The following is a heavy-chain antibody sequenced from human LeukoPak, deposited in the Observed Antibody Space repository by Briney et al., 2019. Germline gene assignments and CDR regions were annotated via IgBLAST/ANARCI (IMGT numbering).Heavy chain of an antibody. Sequence: GRSLRLSCAASGFTFSSYAMHWVRQAPGKGLEWVAVISYDGSNKYYADSVKGRFTISRDNAKNSLYLQMNSLRAEDTVLYYCAREGVYSSSWYGDYWGQGTLVTVSS. D-gene: IGHD6-13*01. CDR1: GFTFSSYA. CDR3: AREGVYSSSWYGDY. CDR2: ISYDGSNK. J-gene: IGHJ4*02. V-gene: IGHV3-30*04.